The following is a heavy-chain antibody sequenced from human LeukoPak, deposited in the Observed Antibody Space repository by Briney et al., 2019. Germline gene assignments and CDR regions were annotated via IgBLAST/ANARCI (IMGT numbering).Heavy chain of an antibody. V-gene: IGHV3-30-3*01. CDR3: ARGDLIQLWSPSFDP. Sequence: GRSLRLSCAASGFSFSNYAIHWVRQAPGKGLEWVALISYDGSGKYYADSVKGRFTISRGNSKNTLYLQMNSLRAEDTAVYYCARGDLIQLWSPSFDPWGQGTLVTVSS. J-gene: IGHJ5*02. CDR2: ISYDGSGK. CDR1: GFSFSNYA. D-gene: IGHD5-18*01.